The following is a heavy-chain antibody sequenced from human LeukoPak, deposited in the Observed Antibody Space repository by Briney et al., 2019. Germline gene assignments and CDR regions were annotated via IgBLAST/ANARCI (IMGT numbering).Heavy chain of an antibody. CDR2: IYTSRST. CDR1: GVSISSYY. V-gene: IGHV4-4*07. J-gene: IGHJ3*02. Sequence: SETLSLTCTVSGVSISSYYWIWIPQPAGKGREWSGRIYTSRSTNYNPSLKSRVTMSVDTSKNQFSLKLSSVTAADTAVYYCARQCREADGFDIWGQGTMVTVSS. D-gene: IGHD2-2*01. CDR3: ARQCREADGFDI.